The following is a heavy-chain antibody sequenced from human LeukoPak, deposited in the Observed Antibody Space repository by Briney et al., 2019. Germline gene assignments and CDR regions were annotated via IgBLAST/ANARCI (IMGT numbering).Heavy chain of an antibody. CDR1: GYTFTGYY. Sequence: ASVKVSCKASGYTFTGYYIHWVRQAPGQGLEWMGWINPNSGGTNYAQKFQGRVTMTRDTSISTAYMELSRLRSDDTAVYYCARDRMAAAPRRSGALDPWGQGTLVTVSS. CDR2: INPNSGGT. D-gene: IGHD6-13*01. V-gene: IGHV1-2*02. CDR3: ARDRMAAAPRRSGALDP. J-gene: IGHJ5*02.